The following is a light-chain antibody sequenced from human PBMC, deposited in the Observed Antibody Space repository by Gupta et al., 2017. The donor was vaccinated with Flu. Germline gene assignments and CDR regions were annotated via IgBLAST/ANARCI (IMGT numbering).Light chain of an antibody. CDR1: QSVSSNS. J-gene: IGKJ1*01. V-gene: IGKV3-20*01. CDR3: QQYESSPGT. Sequence: EIVLTQSPGTLPLSPGERATLSCRASQSVSSNSLAWYQQRPGQAPRLLIFGASSRATGIPDRFSGSGSGTDFTLTIGRLDPEDSAVYYCQQYESSPGTFGQGTKVEVK. CDR2: GAS.